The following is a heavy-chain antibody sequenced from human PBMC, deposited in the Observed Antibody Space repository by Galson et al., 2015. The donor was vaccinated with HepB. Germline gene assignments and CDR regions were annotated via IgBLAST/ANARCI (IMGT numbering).Heavy chain of an antibody. D-gene: IGHD2-15*01. Sequence: SLRLSCAASGFTFSSYGMHWVRQAPGKGLEWVAVISYDGSNKYYADSMKGRFTISRDSSKNTLYLQMNSLRAEDTAVYYCAKDSSCSGGSCYYGMDVWGQGTTVTVSS. V-gene: IGHV3-30*18. J-gene: IGHJ6*02. CDR3: AKDSSCSGGSCYYGMDV. CDR2: ISYDGSNK. CDR1: GFTFSSYG.